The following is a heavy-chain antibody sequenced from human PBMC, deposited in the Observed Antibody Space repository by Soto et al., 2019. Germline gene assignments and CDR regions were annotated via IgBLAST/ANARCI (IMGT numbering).Heavy chain of an antibody. D-gene: IGHD3-10*01. CDR1: GFTFSSYG. Sequence: QVQLVESGGGVVQPGRSLRLSCAASGFTFSSYGMHWVRQAPGKGLEWVAVISYDGSNKYYADSVKGRFTISRDNSKNTLYLQMNSLRAEDTAVYYCAKDRSYYYTSTVLDYWGQGTLVTVSS. J-gene: IGHJ4*02. V-gene: IGHV3-30*18. CDR2: ISYDGSNK. CDR3: AKDRSYYYTSTVLDY.